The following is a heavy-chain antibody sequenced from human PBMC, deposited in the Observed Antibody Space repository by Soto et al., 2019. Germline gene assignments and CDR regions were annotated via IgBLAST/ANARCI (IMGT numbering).Heavy chain of an antibody. D-gene: IGHD3-3*01. J-gene: IGHJ2*01. CDR3: AREIRSGYYKYWYFDL. Sequence: ASVKVSCKTSGYSFTDYKLHWVRQAPGQGLEWMGWINPDSGGTKYAQNFQGGVTMTRDTSISTVYMELSRLRSDDTAVYYCAREIRSGYYKYWYFDLWGRGTLVTVSS. CDR1: GYSFTDYK. V-gene: IGHV1-2*02. CDR2: INPDSGGT.